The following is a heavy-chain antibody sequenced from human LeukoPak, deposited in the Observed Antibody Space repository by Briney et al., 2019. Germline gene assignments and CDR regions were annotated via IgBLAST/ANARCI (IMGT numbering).Heavy chain of an antibody. Sequence: PSETLSLTCAVSGGSISSNNWWSWVRQPPGKGLEWIGEIYRSGSTNYNPSLKSRVTISVDTSKNQFSLKLSSVTAADTAVYYCARVLSSGSRRGYYFDYWGQGTLVIVSS. CDR1: GGSISSNNW. D-gene: IGHD1-26*01. CDR2: IYRSGST. V-gene: IGHV4-4*02. J-gene: IGHJ4*02. CDR3: ARVLSSGSRRGYYFDY.